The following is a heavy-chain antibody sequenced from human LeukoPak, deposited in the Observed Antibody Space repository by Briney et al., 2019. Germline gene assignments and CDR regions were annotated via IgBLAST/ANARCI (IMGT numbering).Heavy chain of an antibody. D-gene: IGHD3-9*01. Sequence: SETLSLTCAVYGGSFSGYYWSWIRQPPGKGLEWIGEINHSGSTNYNPSLKSRVTISVDTSKKQFSLKLSSVTAADTAVYYCATLGILRYFDWEIYNWFDPWGQGTLVTVSS. CDR3: ATLGILRYFDWEIYNWFDP. CDR2: INHSGST. J-gene: IGHJ5*02. V-gene: IGHV4-34*01. CDR1: GGSFSGYY.